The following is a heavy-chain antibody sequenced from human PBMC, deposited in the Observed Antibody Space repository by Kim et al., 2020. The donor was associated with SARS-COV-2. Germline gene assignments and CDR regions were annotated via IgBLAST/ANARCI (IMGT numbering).Heavy chain of an antibody. D-gene: IGHD3-9*01. V-gene: IGHV7-4-1*02. J-gene: IGHJ3*02. CDR3: ARGSRRDILTGYYAGDAFDI. CDR2: INTNTGNP. Sequence: ASVKVSCKASGYTFTSYAMNWVRQAPGQGLEWMGWINTNTGNPTYAQGFTGRFVFSLDTSVSTAYLQISSLKAEDTAVYYCARGSRRDILTGYYAGDAFDIWGQGTMVTVSS. CDR1: GYTFTSYA.